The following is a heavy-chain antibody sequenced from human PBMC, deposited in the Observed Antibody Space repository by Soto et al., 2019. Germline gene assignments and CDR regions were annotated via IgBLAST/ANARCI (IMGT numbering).Heavy chain of an antibody. V-gene: IGHV3-30*18. Sequence: QVQLVESGGGVVQPGRSLRLSCAASGFTFSSYGMHWVRQAPGKGLEWVAVISYDGSNKYYADSVKGRFTISRDNSKNTLYLQMNSLRAEDTAVYYCAKESAVVTAIPEVIYYYYGMDVWGQGTTVTVSS. D-gene: IGHD2-21*02. J-gene: IGHJ6*02. CDR1: GFTFSSYG. CDR3: AKESAVVTAIPEVIYYYYGMDV. CDR2: ISYDGSNK.